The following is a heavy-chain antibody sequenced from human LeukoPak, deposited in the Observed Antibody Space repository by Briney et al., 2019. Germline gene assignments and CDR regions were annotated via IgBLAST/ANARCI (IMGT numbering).Heavy chain of an antibody. CDR3: ARDLGSRDGYNPPNLFDN. J-gene: IGHJ4*02. V-gene: IGHV1-69*13. CDR2: IIPIFGTT. CDR1: GGTFRSYA. D-gene: IGHD5-24*01. Sequence: ASVKVSCKASGGTFRSYAISWVRQAPGQGLEWMGGIIPIFGTTNYAQEFQGSVTITADESTSTAYMELSSLRSEDTAVYYCARDLGSRDGYNPPNLFDNWGQGTLVTVSS.